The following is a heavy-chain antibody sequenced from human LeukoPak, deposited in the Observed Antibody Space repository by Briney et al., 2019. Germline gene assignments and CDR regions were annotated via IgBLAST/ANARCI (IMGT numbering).Heavy chain of an antibody. J-gene: IGHJ4*02. V-gene: IGHV3-30*02. CDR3: AKSGLNRFDY. CDR2: VRYDGKNQ. CDR1: GFTFGSYG. Sequence: GGSLRLSCTASGFTFGSYGIHWVRQAPGKGLEWVSFVRYDGKNQYYADSVKGRFTISRDNSKNTLYLQMNSLRVEDTAVYYCAKSGLNRFDYWGQGTLVTVSS. D-gene: IGHD2-15*01.